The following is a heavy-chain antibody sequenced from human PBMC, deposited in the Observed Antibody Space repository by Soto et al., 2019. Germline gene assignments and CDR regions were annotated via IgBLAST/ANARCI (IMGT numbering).Heavy chain of an antibody. D-gene: IGHD6-13*01. V-gene: IGHV3-30-3*01. J-gene: IGHJ4*02. CDR2: ISYDGSNK. CDR3: ARDPYSSSWTLLSDY. CDR1: GFTFSSYA. Sequence: PGGSLRLSCAASGFTFSSYAMHWVRQAPGKGLEWVAVISYDGSNKYYADSVKGRFTISRDNSKNTLYLQMNSLRAEDTAVYYCARDPYSSSWTLLSDYWGQGTLVTVSS.